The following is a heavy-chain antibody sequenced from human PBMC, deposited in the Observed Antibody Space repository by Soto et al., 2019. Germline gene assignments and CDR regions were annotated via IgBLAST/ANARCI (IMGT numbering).Heavy chain of an antibody. D-gene: IGHD5-12*01. J-gene: IGHJ6*02. CDR1: GYSFTSYW. CDR2: IYPGDSDT. Sequence: GESLKISCKGSGYSFTSYWIGWVRQMPGKGLEWMGIIYPGDSDTRYSPSFQGQVTISADKSISTAYLQWSSLKASDTAMYYCARIGLVDIVATIRSGYYYYGMDVWGQGTTVTVSS. V-gene: IGHV5-51*01. CDR3: ARIGLVDIVATIRSGYYYYGMDV.